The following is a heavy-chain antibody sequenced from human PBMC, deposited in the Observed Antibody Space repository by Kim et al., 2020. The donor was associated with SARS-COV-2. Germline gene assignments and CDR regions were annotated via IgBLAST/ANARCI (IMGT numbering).Heavy chain of an antibody. Sequence: SETLSLTCTVSGGSISSGGYYWSWIRQHPGKGLEWIGYIYYSGSTYYNPSLKSRVTISVDTSNHQFSVQLSSVTAADTAMYYCARVPMTVAGTVGAFDIWVQGAKDTVAS. CDR3: ARVPMTVAGTVGAFDI. V-gene: IGHV4-31*03. D-gene: IGHD6-19*01. CDR2: IYYSGST. J-gene: IGHJ3*02. CDR1: GGSISSGGYY.